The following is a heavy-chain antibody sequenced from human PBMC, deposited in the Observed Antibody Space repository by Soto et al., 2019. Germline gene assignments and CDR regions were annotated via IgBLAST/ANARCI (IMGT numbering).Heavy chain of an antibody. V-gene: IGHV1-2*02. CDR2: INPNSGGT. Sequence: ASVKVSCKASGYTFTGYYMHWVRQAPGQGPEWMGWINPNSGGTNYAQKFQGRVTMTRDTSISTAYMELSRLRSDDTAVYYCARVRGSLYSSGWHYFDYWGQGTLVTVSS. J-gene: IGHJ4*02. CDR3: ARVRGSLYSSGWHYFDY. D-gene: IGHD6-19*01. CDR1: GYTFTGYY.